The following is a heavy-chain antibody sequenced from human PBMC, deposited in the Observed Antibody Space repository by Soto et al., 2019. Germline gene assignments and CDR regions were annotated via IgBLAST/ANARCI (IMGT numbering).Heavy chain of an antibody. D-gene: IGHD5-18*01. CDR3: AGGYSYGYSGMDV. J-gene: IGHJ6*02. CDR1: GDSISSNTYS. CDR2: IHFSGNT. V-gene: IGHV4-39*01. Sequence: SETLSLTCTVSGDSISSNTYSWGWIRQPPGKGLEYIGTIHFSGNTYYNPSLNSRVTISVDTSKNQFSLKLTSVTAADTAVYYCAGGYSYGYSGMDVWGQGTTVTVSS.